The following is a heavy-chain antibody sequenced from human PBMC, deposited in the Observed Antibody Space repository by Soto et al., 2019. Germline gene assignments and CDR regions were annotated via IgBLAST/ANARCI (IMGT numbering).Heavy chain of an antibody. J-gene: IGHJ5*02. Sequence: ASVKVSCKASGYTFTSYGISWVRQAPGQGLEWMGWISAYNGNTNYAQKLQGRATMTTDASTSTAYMELRSLRSDDTAVYYCAWAYCGGDCYTNWFDPWGQGTLVTVS. CDR1: GYTFTSYG. V-gene: IGHV1-18*04. CDR2: ISAYNGNT. D-gene: IGHD2-21*02. CDR3: AWAYCGGDCYTNWFDP.